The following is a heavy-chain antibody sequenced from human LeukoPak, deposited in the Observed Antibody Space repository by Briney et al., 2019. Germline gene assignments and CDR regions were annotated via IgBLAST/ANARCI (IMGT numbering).Heavy chain of an antibody. CDR1: GGSISSYY. V-gene: IGHV4-4*07. D-gene: IGHD2-15*01. Sequence: SETLSLTCTVSGGSISSYYWSWIRQPPGKGLEWIGRIYTSGSTNYNPSLMSRVTMSVDTSKNQFSLKLSSVPAADTAVYYCASSGVVAATSRIYYYYGMDVWGQGTTVTVSS. CDR3: ASSGVVAATSRIYYYYGMDV. CDR2: IYTSGST. J-gene: IGHJ6*02.